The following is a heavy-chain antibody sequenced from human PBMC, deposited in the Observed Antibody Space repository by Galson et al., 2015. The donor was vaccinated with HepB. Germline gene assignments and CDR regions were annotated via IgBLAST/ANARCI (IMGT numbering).Heavy chain of an antibody. Sequence: LRLSCAASGFTFSDYYMSWVRQAPGKGLEWVSGISGSGTRTYYADSVKGRFNISRDNSKNTLYLQMNSLRAEDTAVYYCAMLRFLEFLSVFDYWGQGTLVTVSS. V-gene: IGHV3-23*01. CDR1: GFTFSDYY. D-gene: IGHD3-3*01. CDR2: ISGSGTRT. J-gene: IGHJ4*02. CDR3: AMLRFLEFLSVFDY.